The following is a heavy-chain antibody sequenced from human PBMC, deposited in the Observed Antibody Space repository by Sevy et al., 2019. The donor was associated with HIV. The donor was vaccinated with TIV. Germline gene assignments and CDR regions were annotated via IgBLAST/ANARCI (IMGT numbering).Heavy chain of an antibody. V-gene: IGHV4-34*01. CDR3: ARGTRSKYIWGSYSYGGFDY. D-gene: IGHD3-16*01. CDR2: INHNEDT. Sequence: SETLSLTCAVYGGSFTGYFWTWIRQPPGKGLEWLGEINHNEDTNYHPALKSRVTISLDMSRSQFSLKLTSVTAADTAVYYCARGTRSKYIWGSYSYGGFDYSGQGNLVTVSS. CDR1: GGSFTGYF. J-gene: IGHJ4*02.